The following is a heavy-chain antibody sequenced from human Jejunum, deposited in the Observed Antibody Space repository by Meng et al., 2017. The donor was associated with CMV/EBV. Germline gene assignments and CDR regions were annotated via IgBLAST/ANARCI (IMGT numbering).Heavy chain of an antibody. CDR3: ARSPGGYFDS. V-gene: IGHV3-74*01. CDR2: MNGDGSSI. Sequence: EVQLVESGGGLVQPGESLRLSCAASGFTFSTSWMHWVRQTPGKGLEWVSRMNGDGSSISYRDSVKGRFTISRDNAKNTLFLQMISLRDEDTAVYYCARSPGGYFDSWGQGTLVTVSS. CDR1: GFTFSTSW. J-gene: IGHJ4*02.